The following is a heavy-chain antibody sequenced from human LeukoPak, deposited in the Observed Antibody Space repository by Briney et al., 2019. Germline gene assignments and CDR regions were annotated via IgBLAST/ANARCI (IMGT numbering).Heavy chain of an antibody. Sequence: GGSLRLSCAASGFTFSSYAMSWVRQAPGKGLEWVSVIYSGGSTYYADSVKGRFTISRDNSKNTLYLQMNCLRAEDTAVYYCAREPLGYSSADAFDIWGQGTMVTVSS. CDR2: IYSGGST. V-gene: IGHV3-66*01. CDR1: GFTFSSYA. J-gene: IGHJ3*02. D-gene: IGHD6-13*01. CDR3: AREPLGYSSADAFDI.